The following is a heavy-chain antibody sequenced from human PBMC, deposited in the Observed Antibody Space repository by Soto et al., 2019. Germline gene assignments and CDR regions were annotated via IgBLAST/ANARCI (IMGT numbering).Heavy chain of an antibody. V-gene: IGHV1-69*13. D-gene: IGHD2-8*01. CDR2: IIPIFGTA. CDR1: GGAFSSYA. Sequence: SVKVSCNSSGGAFSSYAISWVRQAPGQGLEWMGGIIPIFGTANYAQKFQGRVTITADESTSTAYMELSSLRSEDTAVYYCASSMVYAMMASNYYGMDVWGQGTTVTDSS. J-gene: IGHJ6*02. CDR3: ASSMVYAMMASNYYGMDV.